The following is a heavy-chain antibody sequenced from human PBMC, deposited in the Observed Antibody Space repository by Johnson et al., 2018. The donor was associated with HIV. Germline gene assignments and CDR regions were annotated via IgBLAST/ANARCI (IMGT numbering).Heavy chain of an antibody. D-gene: IGHD3-22*01. Sequence: QVQLVESGGGVVQPGGSLRLSCAASGFTFSSYGMHWVRQAPGKGLAWVAFIRYDGSNNYYADSVQGRFTISRDNSKNTLFLQMNSLRAEDTAVYYCVRRFYDSSAFDIWGQGTLVTVSS. CDR1: GFTFSSYG. CDR3: VRRFYDSSAFDI. V-gene: IGHV3-30*02. CDR2: IRYDGSNN. J-gene: IGHJ3*02.